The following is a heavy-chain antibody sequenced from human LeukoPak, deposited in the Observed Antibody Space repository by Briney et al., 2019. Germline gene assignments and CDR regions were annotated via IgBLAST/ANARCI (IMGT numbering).Heavy chain of an antibody. CDR1: GFTFSSYE. Sequence: PGGPLRLSCAASGFTFSSYEMNWVRQAPGKGLEWLSYISSSGSTIYYADSVKGRFTISRDNAKNSLYLQMNSLRAEDTAVYYCARAEYYYGSGTYFDYWGQGTLVTVSS. CDR3: ARAEYYYGSGTYFDY. V-gene: IGHV3-48*03. J-gene: IGHJ4*02. CDR2: ISSSGSTI. D-gene: IGHD3-10*01.